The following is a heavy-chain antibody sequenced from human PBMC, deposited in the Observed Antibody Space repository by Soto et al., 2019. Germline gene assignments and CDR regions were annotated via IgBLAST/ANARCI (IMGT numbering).Heavy chain of an antibody. CDR2: IYHSGST. J-gene: IGHJ4*02. CDR3: ASGQFGGWNDY. V-gene: IGHV4-30-2*01. D-gene: IGHD6-19*01. CDR1: GGSISSGGYS. Sequence: PSETLSLTCAVSGGSISSGGYSWSWIRQPPGKGLEWIGYIYHSGSTYYNPSLKSRVTISVDRSKNQFSLKLSSVTAADTAVYYCASGQFGGWNDYWGQGTLVTVSS.